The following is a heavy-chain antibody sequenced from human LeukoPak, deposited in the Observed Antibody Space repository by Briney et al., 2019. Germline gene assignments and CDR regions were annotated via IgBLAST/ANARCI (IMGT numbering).Heavy chain of an antibody. V-gene: IGHV4-59*01. J-gene: IGHJ3*02. CDR1: GGSISSYY. D-gene: IGHD3-10*01. CDR3: ARLYCYGSGEQRPTDAFDI. Sequence: SETLSLTCTVSGGSISSYYWSWIRQPPGKGLEWIGYIYYSGSTNYNPSLKSRVTISVDTSKNQFSLKLSSVTAADTAVYYCARLYCYGSGEQRPTDAFDIWGQGTMVTVSS. CDR2: IYYSGST.